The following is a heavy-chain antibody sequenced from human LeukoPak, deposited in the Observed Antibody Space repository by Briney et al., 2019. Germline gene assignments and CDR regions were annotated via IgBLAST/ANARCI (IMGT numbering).Heavy chain of an antibody. CDR3: ARSLFPSGSAFDI. D-gene: IGHD1-26*01. CDR2: IIPIFGIA. Sequence: SVKVSCKASGGTFSSYAISWVRQAPGQGLEWMGRIIPIFGIANYAQKFQGRVTITADKSTSTAYMERSSLRSEDTAVYYCARSLFPSGSAFDIWGQGTMVTVSS. CDR1: GGTFSSYA. J-gene: IGHJ3*02. V-gene: IGHV1-69*04.